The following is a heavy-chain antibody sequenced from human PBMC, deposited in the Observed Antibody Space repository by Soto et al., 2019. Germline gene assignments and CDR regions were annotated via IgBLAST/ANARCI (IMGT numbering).Heavy chain of an antibody. CDR1: EFTFSSYT. J-gene: IGHJ4*02. CDR3: AREWSISVAAPGY. V-gene: IGHV3-30-3*01. Sequence: QVQLVESGGGVVQPGRSLKLSCAASEFTFSSYTMYWVRQAPGTGLEWVAGISNNGGNTYYLDSVKGRFTISRDNSKNKQNLEMNSLRVEDTAVYYCAREWSISVAAPGYCGQGTLVTVSS. D-gene: IGHD6-19*01. CDR2: ISNNGGNT.